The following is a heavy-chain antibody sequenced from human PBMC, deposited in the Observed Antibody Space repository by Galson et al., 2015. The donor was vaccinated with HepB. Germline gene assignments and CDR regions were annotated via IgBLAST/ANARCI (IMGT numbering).Heavy chain of an antibody. CDR1: GFSFGNYA. J-gene: IGHJ5*02. V-gene: IGHV3-23*01. CDR3: VGRQNWFDP. CDR2: IIDVDDRA. Sequence: SLIIACAIYGFSFGNYAISWVHQASGKGLEWVTSIIDVDDRANYADSVKGRFTISRDNSKNTVFLELNSLRAEDTALYYCVGRQNWFDPWGQGTLVTVSS.